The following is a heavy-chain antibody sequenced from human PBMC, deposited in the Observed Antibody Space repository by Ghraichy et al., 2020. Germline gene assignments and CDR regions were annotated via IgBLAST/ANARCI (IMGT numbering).Heavy chain of an antibody. CDR3: AKQSTMVEGRFGP. CDR1: GFIFSSYA. J-gene: IGHJ5*02. V-gene: IGHV3-23*01. CDR2: ISGSGDTT. D-gene: IGHD3-10*01. Sequence: GGSLRLSCAASGFIFSSYAMSWVRQAPGKGLEWVSTISGSGDTTYYADSVKGRFTISRDNSKNTLYLQMNSLRAEDTAVFYCAKQSTMVEGRFGPWGQGTRVTVSS.